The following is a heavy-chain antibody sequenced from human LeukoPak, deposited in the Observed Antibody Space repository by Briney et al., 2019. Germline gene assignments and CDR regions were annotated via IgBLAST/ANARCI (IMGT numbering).Heavy chain of an antibody. CDR2: IRYDGSNK. J-gene: IGHJ3*02. D-gene: IGHD3-22*01. Sequence: GGSLRLSCAASGFTFSSYGMHWVRQAPGKWLEWVAFIRYDGSNKYYADSVKGRFTISRDNSKNTLYLQMNSLRAEDTAVYYCAKTYYDSSGDAFDIWGQGTMVTVSS. CDR3: AKTYYDSSGDAFDI. CDR1: GFTFSSYG. V-gene: IGHV3-30*02.